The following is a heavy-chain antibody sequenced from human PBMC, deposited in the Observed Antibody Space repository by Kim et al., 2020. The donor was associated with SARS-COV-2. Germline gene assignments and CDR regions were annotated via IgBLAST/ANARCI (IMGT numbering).Heavy chain of an antibody. Sequence: GGSLRLSCAASGFTFSVYAMSWVRQAPGKGLEWVSAISADGVNTYYADSVRGRFTVSRDNAKNTLFLQLNSLRAGDTAVYYCALNRGGGCEEYFQHWGQGTLVTISS. CDR1: GFTFSVYA. CDR3: ALNRGGGCEEYFQH. V-gene: IGHV3-23*01. J-gene: IGHJ1*01. CDR2: ISADGVNT. D-gene: IGHD2-21*01.